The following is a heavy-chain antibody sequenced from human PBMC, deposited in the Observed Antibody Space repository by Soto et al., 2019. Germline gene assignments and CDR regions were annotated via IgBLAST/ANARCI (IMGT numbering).Heavy chain of an antibody. CDR1: GFTFSDHY. CDR3: ARGHHSMDV. CDR2: INPSGTNT. Sequence: QVQLVESGGGLAKPGGSLRLSCEASGFTFSDHYMSWIRQAPGKGLEWISYINPSGTNTDYADSVKGRFTISRDNAENSLYLQMNILRAEDTALYYCARGHHSMDVWGQGATVTVSS. J-gene: IGHJ6*02. V-gene: IGHV3-11*06.